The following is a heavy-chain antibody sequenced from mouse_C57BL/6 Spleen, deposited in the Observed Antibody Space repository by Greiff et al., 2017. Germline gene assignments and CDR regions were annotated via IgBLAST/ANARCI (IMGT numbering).Heavy chain of an antibody. CDR2: INPSNGGT. CDR1: GYTFTSYW. CDR3: AREEAIYYYGSSYEGFAY. Sequence: QVQLQQPGTELVKPGASVKLSCKASGYTFTSYWMHWVKQRPGQGLEWIGNINPSNGGTNYNEKFKSKATLTVDKSSSTAYMELSSLTSEDSAVYYCAREEAIYYYGSSYEGFAYWGQGTLVTVSA. J-gene: IGHJ3*01. D-gene: IGHD1-1*01. V-gene: IGHV1-53*01.